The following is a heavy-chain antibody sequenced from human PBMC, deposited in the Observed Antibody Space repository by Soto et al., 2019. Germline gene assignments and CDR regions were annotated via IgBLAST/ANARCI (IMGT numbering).Heavy chain of an antibody. Sequence: GGSLRLSCTASGFTFGDYAMSWFRQAPGKGLEWVGFIRSKAYGGTTEYAASVKGRFTISRDDSKSIAYLQMNSLKTEDTAVYYCTGTYYDFWSGYWYVGDYMDVWGKGTTVTFSS. D-gene: IGHD3-3*01. CDR1: GFTFGDYA. CDR3: TGTYYDFWSGYWYVGDYMDV. V-gene: IGHV3-49*03. J-gene: IGHJ6*03. CDR2: IRSKAYGGTT.